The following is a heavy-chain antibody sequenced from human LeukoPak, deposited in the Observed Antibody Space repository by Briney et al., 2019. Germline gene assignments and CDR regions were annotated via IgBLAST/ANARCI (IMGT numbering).Heavy chain of an antibody. Sequence: GGSLRLSCAASGFTFSNYWMSWVRQAPGKGLEWVANIKQDGSDKYYVDSVKGRFTISRDNAKNSLYLQMNSLRAEDTAVYYCATYSSSNGREFQYWGQGTLVTVSS. CDR3: ATYSSSNGREFQY. V-gene: IGHV3-7*01. CDR2: IKQDGSDK. CDR1: GFTFSNYW. J-gene: IGHJ1*01. D-gene: IGHD2-2*01.